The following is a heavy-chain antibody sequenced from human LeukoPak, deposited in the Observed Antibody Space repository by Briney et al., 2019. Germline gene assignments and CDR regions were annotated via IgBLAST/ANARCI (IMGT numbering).Heavy chain of an antibody. Sequence: SETLSLTCAVYGGSFSGYYWSWIRQPPGKGLEWIGEINHSGSTNYNPSLKSRVTISVDTSKNQFSLKLSSVTAADTAVYYCARRRITMVRGVIGSYMDVWGKGTTVTISS. D-gene: IGHD3-10*01. J-gene: IGHJ6*03. V-gene: IGHV4-34*01. CDR1: GGSFSGYY. CDR2: INHSGST. CDR3: ARRRITMVRGVIGSYMDV.